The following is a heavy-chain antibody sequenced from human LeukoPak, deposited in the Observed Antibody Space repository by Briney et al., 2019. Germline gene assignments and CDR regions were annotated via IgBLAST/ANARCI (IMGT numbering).Heavy chain of an antibody. Sequence: PSETLSLTCTVSGGAISSYYWSWIRQPPVKGLEWIGEINHSGSTNYNPSLKSRVTISVDTSKNQFSLKLSSVTAADTAVYYCARGRPPLRLVWGRFYFDYWGQGTLVTVSS. J-gene: IGHJ4*02. CDR2: INHSGST. D-gene: IGHD5-12*01. CDR1: GGAISSYY. V-gene: IGHV4-34*01. CDR3: ARGRPPLRLVWGRFYFDY.